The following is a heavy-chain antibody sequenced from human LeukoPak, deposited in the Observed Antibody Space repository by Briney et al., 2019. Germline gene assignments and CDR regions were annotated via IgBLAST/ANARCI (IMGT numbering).Heavy chain of an antibody. J-gene: IGHJ4*02. CDR2: ISSDGSNK. D-gene: IGHD2-15*01. CDR1: GFSFSSYS. Sequence: PGGSLRLSCAVSGFSFSSYSMHWVRQAPGKGLEWAAVISSDGSNKYYADSVKGRFTISRDNSKNTLYMQMNSLRAEDTAVYYCAKQLGYCSDGSCYFPYWGQGTLVTVSS. V-gene: IGHV3-30-3*02. CDR3: AKQLGYCSDGSCYFPY.